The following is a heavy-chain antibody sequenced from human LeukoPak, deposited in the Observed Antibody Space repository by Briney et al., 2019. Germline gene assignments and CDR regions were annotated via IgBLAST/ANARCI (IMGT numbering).Heavy chain of an antibody. CDR3: ARDTGATPAYYYYYMDV. D-gene: IGHD1-26*01. V-gene: IGHV1-18*01. CDR1: VYTFTSYG. J-gene: IGHJ6*03. CDR2: ISAYNGNT. Sequence: ASVKVSCKASVYTFTSYGIGWVRQAPGQGLEWMGWISAYNGNTNYAQKLQGRVTMTTDTSTSTAYMELRSLRSDDTAVYYCARDTGATPAYYYYYMDVWGKGTTVTVSS.